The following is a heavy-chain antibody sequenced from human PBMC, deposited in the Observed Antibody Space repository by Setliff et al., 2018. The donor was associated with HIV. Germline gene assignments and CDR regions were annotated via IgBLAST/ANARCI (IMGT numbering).Heavy chain of an antibody. CDR1: GYTFTGYF. J-gene: IGHJ6*03. CDR2: IDPNTGGT. V-gene: IGHV1-2*02. CDR3: ARVWGCEGGSCSYYYYMDV. Sequence: ASVKVSCKASGYTFTGYFMHWVRQAPGQGLEWMGWIDPNTGGTSYAQKFQGRVTMTRDTSISTAYMELNWLRSDDTAVYYCARVWGCEGGSCSYYYYMDVWGKGTTVTVSS. D-gene: IGHD2-15*01.